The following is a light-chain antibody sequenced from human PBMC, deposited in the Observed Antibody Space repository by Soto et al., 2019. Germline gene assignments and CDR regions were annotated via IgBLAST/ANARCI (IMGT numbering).Light chain of an antibody. Sequence: EIVLTQSPGTLSLSPGEKATLSCRASQSVSSSFIARYQKKPGQAPRLLILGASSGATGIPDGLGGRGSGKDFPLTISRLGLKDFAVYYFQQYDDWPSFGQGGKVDIK. CDR3: QQYDDWPS. CDR1: QSVSSSF. J-gene: IGKJ1*01. CDR2: GAS. V-gene: IGKV3-20*01.